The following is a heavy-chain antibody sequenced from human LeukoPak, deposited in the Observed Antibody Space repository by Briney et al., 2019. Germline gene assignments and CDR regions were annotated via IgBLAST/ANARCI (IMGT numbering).Heavy chain of an antibody. CDR2: INSDGSST. Sequence: GSLRLSCAVSGFTFSNDWMHWVRQAPGKGLVWVSRINSDGSSTNYADSVEGRFTISRDSAKNTLYLQMNSLRAEDTAVYYCAAGGYHLPNWGQGTLVTVSS. V-gene: IGHV3-74*01. CDR3: AAGGYHLPN. J-gene: IGHJ4*02. D-gene: IGHD2-2*01. CDR1: GFTFSNDW.